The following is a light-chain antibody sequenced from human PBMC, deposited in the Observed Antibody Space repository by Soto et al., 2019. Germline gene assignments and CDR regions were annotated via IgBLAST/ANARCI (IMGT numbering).Light chain of an antibody. J-gene: IGKJ5*01. V-gene: IGKV3-20*01. CDR2: GAF. CDR3: QQYGSSLIT. Sequence: EIVLTQSPGTLSLSLGERATLSCRASQSVSSSYLAWYQQKPGQAPRLLIYGAFNRAAGIPARFSGSGSGTDFTLTISRLEPEDFAVYYCQQYGSSLITFGQGTRLEIK. CDR1: QSVSSSY.